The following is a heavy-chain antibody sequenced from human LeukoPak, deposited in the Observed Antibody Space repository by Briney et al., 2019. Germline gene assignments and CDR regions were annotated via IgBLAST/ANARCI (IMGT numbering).Heavy chain of an antibody. Sequence: NPGGSLRLSCAASGFTVSSNYMSWVRQAPGKGLEWVSSISGSSSYIYYADSVKGRFTISRDNAKNSLYLQMNSLRGEDTALYYCARDLAPYCSGGRCSTFDYWGQGTLVTVSS. J-gene: IGHJ4*02. V-gene: IGHV3-21*01. CDR2: ISGSSSYI. CDR3: ARDLAPYCSGGRCSTFDY. CDR1: GFTVSSNY. D-gene: IGHD2-15*01.